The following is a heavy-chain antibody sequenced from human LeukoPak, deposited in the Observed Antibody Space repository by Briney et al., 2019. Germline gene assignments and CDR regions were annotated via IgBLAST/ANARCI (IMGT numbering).Heavy chain of an antibody. CDR3: ARAGGFGESGDYFDY. CDR1: EYTFTSYA. D-gene: IGHD3-10*01. V-gene: IGHV1-3*01. CDR2: INGGTGNK. Sequence: ASVKVSCKASEYTFTSYAMHWVRQAPGQRLEWMGWINGGTGNKKYSQKFQDRVTITRETSASTAYMELSSLRSEDTALYYCARAGGFGESGDYFDYWGQETLVTVSS. J-gene: IGHJ4*02.